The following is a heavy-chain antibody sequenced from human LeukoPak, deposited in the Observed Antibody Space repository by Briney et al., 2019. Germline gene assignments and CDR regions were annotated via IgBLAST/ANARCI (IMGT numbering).Heavy chain of an antibody. Sequence: SETRSLTCTVSNGSINNYYWSWIRQPAGKGLEWIGRIYISGSTNYDPSLKSRVTMSVDTSRNQFSLKLSSMTAADTAVYYCARLKVGAPRWYFDLWGRGTLVTVSS. D-gene: IGHD1-26*01. CDR2: IYISGST. J-gene: IGHJ2*01. V-gene: IGHV4-4*07. CDR3: ARLKVGAPRWYFDL. CDR1: NGSINNYY.